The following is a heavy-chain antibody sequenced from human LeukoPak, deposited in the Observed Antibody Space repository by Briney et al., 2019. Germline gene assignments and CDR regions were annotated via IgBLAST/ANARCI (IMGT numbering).Heavy chain of an antibody. J-gene: IGHJ6*03. CDR2: IDTRNYET. D-gene: IGHD3-10*01. Sequence: PGGSLRLSCAASGFTFTTYSMNWVRLAPGKGLEWVSSIDTRNYETYYADSVKGRFTISRDNAKNSLYLQMNSLRAEDTAVYYCATNSGPFLDTYYYYYMDVWGKGTTVTVSS. V-gene: IGHV3-21*01. CDR3: ATNSGPFLDTYYYYYMDV. CDR1: GFTFTTYS.